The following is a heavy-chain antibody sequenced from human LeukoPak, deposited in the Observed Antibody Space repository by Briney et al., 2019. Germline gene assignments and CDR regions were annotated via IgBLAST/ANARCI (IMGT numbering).Heavy chain of an antibody. D-gene: IGHD6-19*01. CDR2: ISAYNGNT. V-gene: IGHV1-18*01. CDR3: ARDLRTRDRMGSGWYYFDY. J-gene: IGHJ4*02. CDR1: GYTFTGYG. Sequence: GASVKVSCKASGYTFTGYGISWARQAPGQGLEWMGWISAYNGNTNYAQKLQGRVTMTTDTSTSTAYMELRSLRSDDTAVYYCARDLRTRDRMGSGWYYFDYWGQGTLVTVSS.